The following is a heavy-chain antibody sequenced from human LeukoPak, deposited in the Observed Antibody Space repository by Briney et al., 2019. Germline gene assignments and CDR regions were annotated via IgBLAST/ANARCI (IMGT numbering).Heavy chain of an antibody. V-gene: IGHV3-74*01. Sequence: GGSLRLSCAASEFTFSGYWMHWVRQTPGKGLVWVSRINGNGSSTTYADYADSVKARFTISRNNAKNTMYLQMNRLRAEDTAVYYCARAATNWVYFDSWAREPWSPSPQ. D-gene: IGHD7-27*01. CDR1: EFTFSGYW. J-gene: IGHJ4*02. CDR3: ARAATNWVYFDS. CDR2: INGNGSST.